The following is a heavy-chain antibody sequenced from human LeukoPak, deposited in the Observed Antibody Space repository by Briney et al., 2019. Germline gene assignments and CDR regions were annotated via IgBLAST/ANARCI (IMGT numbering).Heavy chain of an antibody. D-gene: IGHD3-10*01. CDR3: ARLSAYYYGSYFYYMDV. V-gene: IGHV3-30*04. CDR1: GSTFNSYA. CDR2: ISYDEINK. J-gene: IGHJ6*03. Sequence: PGGSLRLSCAASGSTFNSYAMHWVRQAPGKGLEWVAVISYDEINKYYADSVKGRFTISRDNAKNSVYLQMNSLKGEDTALYYCARLSAYYYGSYFYYMDVWGKGTTVTVSS.